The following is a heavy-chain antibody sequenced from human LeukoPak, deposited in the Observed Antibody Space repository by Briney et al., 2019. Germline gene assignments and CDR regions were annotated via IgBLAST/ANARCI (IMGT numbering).Heavy chain of an antibody. J-gene: IGHJ6*03. D-gene: IGHD3-10*01. CDR2: IIPIFGTA. V-gene: IGHV1-69*13. Sequence: ASVKVSCKASGGTFSSYAISWVRQAPGQGVEWMGGIIPIFGTANYAQKFQGRVTITADESTSTAYMELSSLRSEDTAVYYCARGLHYYGSGSDYNGQYYSYYYMDVWGKGTTVTISS. CDR3: ARGLHYYGSGSDYNGQYYSYYYMDV. CDR1: GGTFSSYA.